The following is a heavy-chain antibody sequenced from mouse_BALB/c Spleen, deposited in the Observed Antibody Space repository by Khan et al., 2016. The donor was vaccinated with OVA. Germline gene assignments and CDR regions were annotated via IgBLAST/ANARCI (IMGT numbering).Heavy chain of an antibody. CDR2: IYPGDGDT. Sequence: VQLQQSGAELVRPGSSVKISCKASGYAFSNYWMNWVKQRPGQGLEWIGQIYPGDGDTSFNGKFRGKATLTADKSSSTAYMQLSRLTSEDSAVYFCARSGYDYFAYWGQGTLVTVSA. V-gene: IGHV1-80*01. D-gene: IGHD2-14*01. CDR3: ARSGYDYFAY. CDR1: GYAFSNYW. J-gene: IGHJ3*01.